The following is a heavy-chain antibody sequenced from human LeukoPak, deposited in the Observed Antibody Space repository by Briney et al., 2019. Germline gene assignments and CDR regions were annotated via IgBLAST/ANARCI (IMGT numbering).Heavy chain of an antibody. Sequence: SDTLSLTCTVSGGSVSSGSYYWSWIRQPPGKGLEWIGYIYYSGSTNYNPSLKSRVTISVDTSKNQFSLKLSSVTAADTAVYYCARVSYGDYLDYWGQGTLVTVSS. D-gene: IGHD4-17*01. CDR3: ARVSYGDYLDY. V-gene: IGHV4-61*01. J-gene: IGHJ4*02. CDR2: IYYSGST. CDR1: GGSVSSGSYY.